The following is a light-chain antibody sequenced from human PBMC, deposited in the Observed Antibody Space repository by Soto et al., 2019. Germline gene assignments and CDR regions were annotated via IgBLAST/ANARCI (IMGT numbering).Light chain of an antibody. CDR3: SQYPSSSSRV. J-gene: IGLJ3*02. CDR1: SIDVGGFNY. V-gene: IGLV2-14*01. Sequence: QYARTQPASVSGSPGQTITISCTGTSIDVGGFNYVSWYQQHPGKAPKLMIYEDSNRPSGVSNRLSGAKTGNTVALTITVLQAEDDAIYYCSQYPSSSSRVFVGGTKLTVL. CDR2: EDS.